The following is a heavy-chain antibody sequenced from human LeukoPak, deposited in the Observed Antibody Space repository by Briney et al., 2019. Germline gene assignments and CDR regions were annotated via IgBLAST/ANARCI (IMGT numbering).Heavy chain of an antibody. CDR3: ARGSIFGVVGFDY. Sequence: PVKVSCKASGGTFSSYAISWVRQAPGQGLEWMGGIIPIFGTANYAQKFQGRVTITADESTSTAYMELSSLRSEDTAVYYCARGSIFGVVGFDYWGQGTLVTVSS. CDR1: GGTFSSYA. V-gene: IGHV1-69*13. J-gene: IGHJ4*02. D-gene: IGHD3-3*01. CDR2: IIPIFGTA.